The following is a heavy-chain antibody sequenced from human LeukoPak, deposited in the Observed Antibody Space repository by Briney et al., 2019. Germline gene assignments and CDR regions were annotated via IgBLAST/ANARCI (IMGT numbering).Heavy chain of an antibody. CDR1: GFTFDDYG. D-gene: IGHD1-1*01. J-gene: IGHJ4*02. Sequence: RAGGSLSLYCAASGFTFDDYGMGWVRQGQGMGLEWGSGLNCNGGSKGYEVSVRGRITISRDNAKNSLYLQMNSLRAEDTALYYCAREREFATRGTFDYWGQGTLVTVSS. CDR2: LNCNGGSK. CDR3: AREREFATRGTFDY. V-gene: IGHV3-20*04.